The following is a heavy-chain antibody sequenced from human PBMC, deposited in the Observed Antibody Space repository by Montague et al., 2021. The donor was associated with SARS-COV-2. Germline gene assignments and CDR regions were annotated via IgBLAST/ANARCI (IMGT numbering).Heavy chain of an antibody. Sequence: SETLSLTCTVSGGSISTYYWNWVRQPPGQGLEWVWNICYRGSANYNHSLKRQVTIAVDASKNQYSLKLSTVTAADTAVYYYARHGPFVMVTAIHDTFDIWGQGTLVTVSS. D-gene: IGHD2-21*02. V-gene: IGHV4-59*08. CDR2: ICYRGSA. J-gene: IGHJ3*02. CDR3: ARHGPFVMVTAIHDTFDI. CDR1: GGSISTYY.